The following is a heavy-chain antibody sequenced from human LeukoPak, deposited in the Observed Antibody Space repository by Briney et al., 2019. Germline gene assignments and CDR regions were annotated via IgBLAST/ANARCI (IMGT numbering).Heavy chain of an antibody. Sequence: GGSLRLSCAASGFTFSSYGMHWVRQAPGKGLEWVAVISYDGSNKYYADSVKGRFTISRDNAKNSLYLQMNSLRAEDTAVYYCAREDSSGYFGSLWGQGTLVTVS. CDR1: GFTFSSYG. V-gene: IGHV3-30*03. D-gene: IGHD3-22*01. CDR2: ISYDGSNK. CDR3: AREDSSGYFGSL. J-gene: IGHJ4*02.